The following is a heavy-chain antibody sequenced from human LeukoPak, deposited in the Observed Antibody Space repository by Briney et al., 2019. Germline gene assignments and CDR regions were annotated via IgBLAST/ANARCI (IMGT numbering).Heavy chain of an antibody. Sequence: GGSLRLSCAASGFTFSSYSMNWVRQAPGKGLEWVSSISSSSYIYYADSVKGRFTISRDNSKNTLYLQMNSLRAEDTAVYYCAKDLVYDFWSGYYTRNGFDYWGQGTLVTVSS. CDR1: GFTFSSYS. CDR2: ISSSSYI. CDR3: AKDLVYDFWSGYYTRNGFDY. V-gene: IGHV3-21*04. J-gene: IGHJ4*02. D-gene: IGHD3-3*01.